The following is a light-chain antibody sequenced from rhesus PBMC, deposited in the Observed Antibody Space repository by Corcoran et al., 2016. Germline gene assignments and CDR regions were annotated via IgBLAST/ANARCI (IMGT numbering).Light chain of an antibody. CDR2: RAS. J-gene: IGKJ1*01. Sequence: EIVVTQSPTSMAVSQGERVTISCTASSSVSTNYLHWYQQTPGFPPRLLVYRASSLDSGVPARFRGSGSGTSYTLTISSMEAEDAANYYCQQGNSIPWTFGQGTKVEIK. CDR1: SSVSTN. V-gene: IGKV3-35*01. CDR3: QQGNSIPWT.